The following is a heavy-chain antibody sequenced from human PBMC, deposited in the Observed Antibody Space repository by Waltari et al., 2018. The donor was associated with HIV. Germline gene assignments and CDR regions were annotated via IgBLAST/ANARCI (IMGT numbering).Heavy chain of an antibody. CDR2: INSDGSST. Sequence: VWVSRINSDGSSTSYADSVKGRFTISRDNTKNTLYLQMNSLRAEDTAVYYCASPVAAAASYWGQGTLVTVSS. CDR3: ASPVAAAASY. V-gene: IGHV3-74*01. J-gene: IGHJ4*02. D-gene: IGHD6-25*01.